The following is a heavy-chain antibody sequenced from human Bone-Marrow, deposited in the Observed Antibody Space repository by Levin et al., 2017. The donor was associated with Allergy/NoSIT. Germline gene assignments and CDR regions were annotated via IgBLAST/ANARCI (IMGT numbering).Heavy chain of an antibody. CDR2: INQDGSEK. CDR3: ADFDF. CDR1: GFTFSDFW. Sequence: SCEVSGFTFSDFWMSWVRQAPGKGLEWVANINQDGSEKYYVDSVKGRFTISRDNAKNSLYLQMNSLRPEDTAVYYCADFDFWGQGTLVTVSS. V-gene: IGHV3-7*01. J-gene: IGHJ4*02.